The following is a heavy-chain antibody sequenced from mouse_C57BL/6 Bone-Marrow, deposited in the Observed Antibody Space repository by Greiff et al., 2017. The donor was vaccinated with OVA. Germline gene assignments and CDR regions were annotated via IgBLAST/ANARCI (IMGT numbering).Heavy chain of an antibody. CDR3: APVPRYFDV. V-gene: IGHV2-2*01. J-gene: IGHJ1*03. CDR1: GFSLTSYG. D-gene: IGHD5-1*01. Sequence: VQVVESGPGLVQPSQSLSITCTVSGFSLTSYGVHWVRQSPGKGLEWLGVIWSGGSTDYNAAFISRLSISKDNSKSQVFFKMNSLQADDTAIYYCAPVPRYFDVWGTGTTVTVSS. CDR2: IWSGGST.